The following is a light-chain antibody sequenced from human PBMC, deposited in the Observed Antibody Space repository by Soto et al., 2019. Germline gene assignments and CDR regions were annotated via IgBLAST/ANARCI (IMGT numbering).Light chain of an antibody. J-gene: IGLJ2*01. Sequence: QSVLTQPPSVSGAPGQTVTISCTGSSSNIGARYEVHWYQQLPGTAPKLLIYEDIKRPSGVPDRFSGSKSGASASLAITGLLSEDEAEYYCHSYVSSLSAVVFGGGTKLTVL. CDR3: HSYVSSLSAVV. CDR1: SSNIGARYE. V-gene: IGLV1-40*01. CDR2: EDI.